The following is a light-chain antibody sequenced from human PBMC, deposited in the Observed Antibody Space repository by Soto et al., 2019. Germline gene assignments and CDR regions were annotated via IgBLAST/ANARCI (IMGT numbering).Light chain of an antibody. CDR3: QQSGSSPPFT. V-gene: IGKV3-20*01. J-gene: IGKJ3*01. CDR2: HAS. CDR1: RSLSSDY. Sequence: IVLMQSPDTLSLSPGERATLSCRASRSLSSDYLAWYQQKPGQAPRLLFYHASRRATGTPDRFSGSGSGTDFTLTISRLEPEDFAVYYCQQSGSSPPFTFGRGTKVDIK.